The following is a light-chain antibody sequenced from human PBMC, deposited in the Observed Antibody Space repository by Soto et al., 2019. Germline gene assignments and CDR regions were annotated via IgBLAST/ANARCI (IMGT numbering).Light chain of an antibody. CDR3: QHRGEWPRT. CDR2: GAS. V-gene: IGKV3-11*01. CDR1: QSVSNY. Sequence: EIVLTQSPATLSSSPGERATLSCRASQSVSNYLAWYQQKPGQAPRLLIYGASKRATGIPARFTGSGSGTDFTLTISSLEPEDFAVSYCQHRGEWPRTFGQGTKLEIK. J-gene: IGKJ2*01.